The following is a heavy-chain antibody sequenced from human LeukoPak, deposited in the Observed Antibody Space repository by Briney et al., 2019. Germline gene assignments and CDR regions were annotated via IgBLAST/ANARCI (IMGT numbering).Heavy chain of an antibody. J-gene: IGHJ4*02. V-gene: IGHV4-59*12. CDR1: GGSISSYY. CDR2: IYYSGST. CDR3: ARGGSFINSSPSFDY. D-gene: IGHD6-6*01. Sequence: SETLSLTCTVSGGSISSYYWNWIRQPPGKGLEWIGYIYYSGSTNYNPSLKSRVTMSGDTSKNQFFLKLSFVTAADTAVYYCARGGSFINSSPSFDYWGQGTLVTVSS.